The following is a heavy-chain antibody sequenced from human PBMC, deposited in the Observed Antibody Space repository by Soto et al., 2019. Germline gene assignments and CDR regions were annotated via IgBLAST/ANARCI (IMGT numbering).Heavy chain of an antibody. D-gene: IGHD4-4*01. J-gene: IGHJ6*02. CDR2: IIPIFGTA. Sequence: QVQLVQSGAEVKKPGSSVKVSCKASGGTFSSYAISWVRQAPGQGLEWMGGIIPIFGTANYAQKFQGRVTITADESTSRAYIELSSLRSEDTAVYYCARVGYQSNSAPYYYYYGMDVWGQGTTVTVSS. V-gene: IGHV1-69*01. CDR1: GGTFSSYA. CDR3: ARVGYQSNSAPYYYYYGMDV.